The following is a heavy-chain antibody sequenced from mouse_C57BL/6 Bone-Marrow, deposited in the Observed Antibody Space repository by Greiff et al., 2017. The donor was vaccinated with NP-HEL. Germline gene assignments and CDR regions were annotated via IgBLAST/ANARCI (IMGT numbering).Heavy chain of an antibody. Sequence: QVQLQQPGAELVMPGASVKLSCKASGYTFTSYWMHWVKQRPGQGLEWIGEIDPSDSYTNYNQKFKGKSTLTVDKSSSTAYMQLSSLTSEDSAVYYCAREVLRSYYFDYWGQGTTLTVSS. CDR3: AREVLRSYYFDY. J-gene: IGHJ2*01. CDR2: IDPSDSYT. CDR1: GYTFTSYW. V-gene: IGHV1-69*01. D-gene: IGHD1-1*01.